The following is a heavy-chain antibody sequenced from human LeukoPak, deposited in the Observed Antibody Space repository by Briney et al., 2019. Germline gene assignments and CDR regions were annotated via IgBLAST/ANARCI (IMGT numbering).Heavy chain of an antibody. CDR1: GYRFTSYW. CDR3: ARRLDYGGNSHGY. D-gene: IGHD4-23*01. CDR2: IYPGDSDT. V-gene: IGHV5-51*01. Sequence: GESLKISCKGSGYRFTSYWIGWVRQMPGKGLEWMGIIYPGDSDTIYSPSFQGQVTISADKSTSTANLQWSSLKASDTAIYYCARRLDYGGNSHGYWGQGTLVTVPS. J-gene: IGHJ4*02.